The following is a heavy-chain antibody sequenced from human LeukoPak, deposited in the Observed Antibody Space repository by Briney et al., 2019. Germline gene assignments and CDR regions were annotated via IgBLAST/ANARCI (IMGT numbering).Heavy chain of an antibody. CDR1: GGSFTDYY. Sequence: SETLSLTCAVYGGSFTDYYWNWVRQSPGKGLEWIGEINHSGSTNYNPSLKSRVTISVDTSKNQFSLKLSSVTAADTAVYYCATGYDFWSSGGWFDPWGQGTLVTVSS. J-gene: IGHJ5*02. V-gene: IGHV4-34*01. CDR3: ATGYDFWSSGGWFDP. D-gene: IGHD3-3*01. CDR2: INHSGST.